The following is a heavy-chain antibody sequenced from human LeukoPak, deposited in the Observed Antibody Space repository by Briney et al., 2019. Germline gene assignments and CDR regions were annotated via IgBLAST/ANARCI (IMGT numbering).Heavy chain of an antibody. V-gene: IGHV4-59*01. D-gene: IGHD5-12*01. CDR3: ARGNSGYDYAFDI. J-gene: IGHJ3*02. CDR2: IYSSGST. Sequence: PSETLSLTCTFSGGSISSYHWSWIRPPPGKGVQGIGCIYSSGSTNYNPSLQSRCTISLDTSKNQPSLRVSSVTSAATAVYYCARGNSGYDYAFDIWGQGTMVTASS. CDR1: GGSISSYH.